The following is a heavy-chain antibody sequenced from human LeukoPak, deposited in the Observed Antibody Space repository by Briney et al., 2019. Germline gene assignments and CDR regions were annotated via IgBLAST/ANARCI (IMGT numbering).Heavy chain of an antibody. CDR3: AKDDKGRFDY. CDR1: GFTFKTFP. D-gene: IGHD3-22*01. Sequence: GRSLRLSCAASGFTFKTFPMHWVRQAPGKGLEWVALISYDGKNKYYADSVKGRFTTSRDNSENTLDLQMSSLRDEDTAVYYCAKDDKGRFDYWGQGTLVTVSS. V-gene: IGHV3-30*04. J-gene: IGHJ4*02. CDR2: ISYDGKNK.